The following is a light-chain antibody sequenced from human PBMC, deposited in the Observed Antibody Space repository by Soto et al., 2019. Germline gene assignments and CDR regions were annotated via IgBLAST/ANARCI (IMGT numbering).Light chain of an antibody. CDR1: QSVLYSSNNKNY. J-gene: IGKJ2*01. CDR3: HQYYSSPNT. Sequence: DIVMTQSPDSLGVSLGERATINCKSSQSVLYSSNNKNYLAWYQQKPGQPPKLLIYWASTRESGVPDRFSGSWSGTDFTLTISSLQAEDVAVYYCHQYYSSPNTFGQGTKLEI. V-gene: IGKV4-1*01. CDR2: WAS.